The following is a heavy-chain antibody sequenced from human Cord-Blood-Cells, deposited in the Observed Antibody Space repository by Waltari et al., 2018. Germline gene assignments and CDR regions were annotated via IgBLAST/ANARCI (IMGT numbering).Heavy chain of an antibody. CDR2: ISPIFGTA. D-gene: IGHD5-12*01. Sequence: QVQLVQSGAEVKKPGSSVKVSCKASGGTFSSYAISWVRQAPGQGLEWMGGISPIFGTANYAQKFQGRVTITADESTSTAYMELSSLRSEDTAVYYCARDRGDGYNHWYFDLWGRGTLVTVSS. CDR1: GGTFSSYA. J-gene: IGHJ2*01. V-gene: IGHV1-69*01. CDR3: ARDRGDGYNHWYFDL.